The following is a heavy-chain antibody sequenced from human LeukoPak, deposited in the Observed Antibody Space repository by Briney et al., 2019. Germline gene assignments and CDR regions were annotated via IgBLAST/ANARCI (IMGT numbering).Heavy chain of an antibody. Sequence: GESLKISCQGPGYSFTSYWIGWVRQMPGKGLEWMGIIYPSDSDTRYSPSFQGQVTISADKSISTAYLQWSSLKASDTAMYYCARRSQSGSYSHFDYWGQGTLVTVSS. CDR3: ARRSQSGSYSHFDY. CDR2: IYPSDSDT. J-gene: IGHJ4*02. CDR1: GYSFTSYW. D-gene: IGHD1-26*01. V-gene: IGHV5-51*01.